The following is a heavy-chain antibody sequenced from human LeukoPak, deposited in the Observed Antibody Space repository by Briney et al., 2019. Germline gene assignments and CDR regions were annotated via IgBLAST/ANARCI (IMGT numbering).Heavy chain of an antibody. CDR2: MNPNSGNT. CDR3: AREVPAAMGRYYYYYYMDV. J-gene: IGHJ6*03. D-gene: IGHD2-2*01. Sequence: ASVKVSCKASGYTFTSYDINWVRQATGQGLEWMGWMNPNSGNTGYAQKFQGRVTITRNTSISTASMELSSLRSEVTSPYSCAREVPAAMGRYYYYYYMDVWGKGTTVTVSS. CDR1: GYTFTSYD. V-gene: IGHV1-8*03.